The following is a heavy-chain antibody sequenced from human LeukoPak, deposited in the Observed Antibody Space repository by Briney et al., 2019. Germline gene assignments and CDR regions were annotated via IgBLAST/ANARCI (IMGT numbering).Heavy chain of an antibody. Sequence: EASVKVSCKASGYTFTGYYMHWVRQAPGQGLEWMGWISAYNGNTNYAQKLQGRVTMTTDTSTSTAYMELRSLRSDDTAVYYCARDPFDSSGYKPDYWGQGTLVTASS. J-gene: IGHJ4*02. CDR3: ARDPFDSSGYKPDY. V-gene: IGHV1-18*04. CDR2: ISAYNGNT. D-gene: IGHD3-22*01. CDR1: GYTFTGYY.